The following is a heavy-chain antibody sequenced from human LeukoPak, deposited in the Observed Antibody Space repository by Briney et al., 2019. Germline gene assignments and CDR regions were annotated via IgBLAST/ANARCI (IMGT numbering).Heavy chain of an antibody. J-gene: IGHJ4*02. CDR3: ARFYGYSAYPHFDY. Sequence: ASVKVSCKASGYTFTGYFMHWVRQAPGQGLEWMGWISAYNGNTNYAQKLQGRVTMTTGTSTSTAYMELRSLRSDDTAVYYCARFYGYSAYPHFDYWGQGTLVTVSS. D-gene: IGHD5-18*01. V-gene: IGHV1-18*01. CDR1: GYTFTGYF. CDR2: ISAYNGNT.